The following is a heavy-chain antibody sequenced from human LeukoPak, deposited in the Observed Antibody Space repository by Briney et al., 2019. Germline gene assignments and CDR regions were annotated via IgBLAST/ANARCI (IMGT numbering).Heavy chain of an antibody. CDR2: IRSKAYGGTT. Sequence: GGSLRLSCTAFGFTFGDYAMSWFRQAPGKGLEWVGFIRSKAYGGTTEYAASVKGRFTISRDDSKSIAYLQMNSLKTEDTAVYYCTRVPVLRYFDSHYYGMDVWGQGTTVTVSS. CDR1: GFTFGDYA. CDR3: TRVPVLRYFDSHYYGMDV. J-gene: IGHJ6*02. V-gene: IGHV3-49*03. D-gene: IGHD3-9*01.